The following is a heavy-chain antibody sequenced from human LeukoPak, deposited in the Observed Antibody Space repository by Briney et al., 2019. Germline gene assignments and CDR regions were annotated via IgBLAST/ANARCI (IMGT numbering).Heavy chain of an antibody. CDR3: ARASRDGFNQNFDY. V-gene: IGHV5-51*01. CDR2: LYPGDSDS. CDR1: GYSFFSNYW. J-gene: IGHJ4*02. Sequence: PRESLKISCKAYGYSFFSNYWIAWVREMPGKGLEWMGLLYPGDSDSRYRPSFQGQVTISADRSISTAYLHWSSLKVSDTAMYYCARASRDGFNQNFDYWGQGTLVTVSS. D-gene: IGHD5-24*01.